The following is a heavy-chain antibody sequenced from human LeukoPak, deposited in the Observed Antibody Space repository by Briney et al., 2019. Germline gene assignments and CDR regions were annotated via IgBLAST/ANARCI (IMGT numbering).Heavy chain of an antibody. CDR1: GGSISSSSYY. Sequence: SETLSLTCTVSGGSISSSSYYRGWIRQPPGKGLEWIGSIYYSGSTYYNPSLKSRVTISVDTSKNQFSLKLSSVTAADTAVYYCAYIAAAGTIVRWGQGTLVTVSS. CDR2: IYYSGST. J-gene: IGHJ4*02. D-gene: IGHD6-13*01. CDR3: AYIAAAGTIVR. V-gene: IGHV4-39*01.